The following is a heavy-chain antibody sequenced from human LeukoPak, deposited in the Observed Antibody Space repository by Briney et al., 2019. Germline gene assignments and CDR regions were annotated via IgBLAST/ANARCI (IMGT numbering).Heavy chain of an antibody. Sequence: ASVKVSCKASGYTFTGYYLHWVRQAPGQGLEWMGWMNSNSGDTGYAQKFQGRVTMTRSTSISTAYMELSSLRSEDTAVYYCARALSGCVLCFDYWGQGTPVTVSS. CDR3: ARALSGCVLCFDY. CDR2: MNSNSGDT. CDR1: GYTFTGYY. D-gene: IGHD6-19*01. V-gene: IGHV1-8*02. J-gene: IGHJ4*02.